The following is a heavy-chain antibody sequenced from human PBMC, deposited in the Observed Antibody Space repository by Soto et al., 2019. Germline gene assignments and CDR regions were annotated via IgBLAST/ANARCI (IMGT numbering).Heavy chain of an antibody. J-gene: IGHJ6*03. V-gene: IGHV3-33*01. Sequence: GGSLRLSCAASGFTFSSYGMHWVRQAPGKGLEWVAVIWYDGSNKYYADSVKGRFTISRDNSKNTLYLQMNSLRAEDTAVYYCARGQIVATIFYYYMDVWGKGTTVTVSS. CDR2: IWYDGSNK. CDR1: GFTFSSYG. D-gene: IGHD5-12*01. CDR3: ARGQIVATIFYYYMDV.